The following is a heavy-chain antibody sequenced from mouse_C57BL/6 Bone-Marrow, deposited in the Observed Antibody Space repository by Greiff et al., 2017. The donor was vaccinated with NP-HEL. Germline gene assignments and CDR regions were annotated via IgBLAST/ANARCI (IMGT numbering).Heavy chain of an antibody. CDR1: GFTFSDYY. J-gene: IGHJ2*01. Sequence: EVKLMESGGGLVQPGGSLKLSCAASGFTFSDYYMYWVRQTPEKRLEWVAYISNGGGSTYYPDTVKGRFTISRDNAKNTLYLQMSRLKSEDTAMYYCARQGSYYYGSSYEYYFDYWGQGTTLTVSS. D-gene: IGHD1-1*01. V-gene: IGHV5-12*01. CDR3: ARQGSYYYGSSYEYYFDY. CDR2: ISNGGGST.